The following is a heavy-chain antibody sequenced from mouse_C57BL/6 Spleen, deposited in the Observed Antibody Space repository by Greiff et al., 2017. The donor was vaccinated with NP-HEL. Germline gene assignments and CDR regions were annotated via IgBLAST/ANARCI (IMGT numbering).Heavy chain of an antibody. D-gene: IGHD1-1*01. J-gene: IGHJ4*01. CDR1: GYTFTDYE. V-gene: IGHV1-15*01. CDR3: TRGNYGSSYHYAMDY. CDR2: IDPETGGT. Sequence: VQLQQSGAELVRPGASVTLSCKASGYTFTDYEMHWVKQTPVHGLEWIGAIDPETGGTAYNQKFKGKAILTADKSSSTAYMELRSLTSEDSAVYYCTRGNYGSSYHYAMDYWGQGTSVTVSS.